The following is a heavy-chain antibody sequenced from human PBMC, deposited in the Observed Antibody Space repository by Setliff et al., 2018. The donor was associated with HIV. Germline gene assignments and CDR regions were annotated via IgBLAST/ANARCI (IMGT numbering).Heavy chain of an antibody. CDR1: GYSISSSYY. Sequence: SETLSLTCAVSGYSISSSYYWGWIRQPPGKGLEWIASVYHGGSAYYNPSLKSRVTTSVDTSKNQFSLRLSSVTAADTAVYYCARQGIAGVARAFDIWGQGTKVTVSS. CDR3: ARQGIAGVARAFDI. D-gene: IGHD1-26*01. J-gene: IGHJ3*02. CDR2: VYHGGSA. V-gene: IGHV4-38-2*01.